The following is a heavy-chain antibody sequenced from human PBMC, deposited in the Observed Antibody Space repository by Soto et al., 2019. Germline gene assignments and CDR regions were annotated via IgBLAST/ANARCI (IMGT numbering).Heavy chain of an antibody. J-gene: IGHJ6*02. V-gene: IGHV1-58*01. D-gene: IGHD3-22*01. Sequence: GASVKVSCKASGFTFTSSAVQWVRQARGQRLEWIGWIVVGSGNTNYAQKFQERVTITRDMSTSTAYMELSSLRSEDTAVYYCAADPNYDSSGCMDVWGQGTTVTVSS. CDR3: AADPNYDSSGCMDV. CDR1: GFTFTSSA. CDR2: IVVGSGNT.